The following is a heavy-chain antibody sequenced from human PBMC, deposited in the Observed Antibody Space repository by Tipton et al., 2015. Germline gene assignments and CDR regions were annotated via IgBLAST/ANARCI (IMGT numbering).Heavy chain of an antibody. V-gene: IGHV4-59*01. CDR1: NASITNYY. D-gene: IGHD3-10*01. J-gene: IGHJ4*02. CDR2: IFSGGNS. Sequence: TLSLTCTVSNASITNYYWSWIRQPPGKGLEWIGEIFSGGNSNYNPSLKSRVTMSVDTSKNQFSLRLSSVTAADTAVYYCARGYGRMVRGVHFDYWGQGTLVTVSS. CDR3: ARGYGRMVRGVHFDY.